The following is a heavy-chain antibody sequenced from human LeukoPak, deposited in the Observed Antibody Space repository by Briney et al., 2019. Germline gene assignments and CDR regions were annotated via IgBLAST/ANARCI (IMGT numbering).Heavy chain of an antibody. V-gene: IGHV3-21*01. CDR2: ISSSSRYI. CDR3: ARDPIYCGGDCHDAYYFDY. D-gene: IGHD2-21*02. CDR1: GFTFSSYS. J-gene: IGHJ4*02. Sequence: PGGSLRLSCAASGFTFSSYSMNWVRQAPGKGLEWVSSISSSSRYIYSADSVKGRFTISRDNAKNSLYLQMNSLRAEDTAVYYCARDPIYCGGDCHDAYYFDYWGQGTLVTVSS.